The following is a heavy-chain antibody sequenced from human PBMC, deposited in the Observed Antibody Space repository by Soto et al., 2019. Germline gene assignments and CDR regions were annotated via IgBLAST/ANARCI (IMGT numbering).Heavy chain of an antibody. V-gene: IGHV3-30-3*01. CDR2: ISYDGSNK. Sequence: QVQLVKSGGGVVQPGRSLRLSCAASGFTFSSYAMHWVRQAPGKGLEWVAVISYDGSNKYYADSVKGRFTISRDNSKNTLYLQMNSLRAEDTAVYYCARIIQYSSSPLGDGMDVWGQGTTVTVSS. CDR1: GFTFSSYA. D-gene: IGHD6-6*01. CDR3: ARIIQYSSSPLGDGMDV. J-gene: IGHJ6*02.